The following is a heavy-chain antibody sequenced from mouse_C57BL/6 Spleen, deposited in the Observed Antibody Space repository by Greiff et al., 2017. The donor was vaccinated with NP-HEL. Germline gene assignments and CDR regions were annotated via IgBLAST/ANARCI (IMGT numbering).Heavy chain of an antibody. J-gene: IGHJ2*01. CDR3: ARDGNYYFDY. V-gene: IGHV5-4*01. CDR1: GFTFSSYA. CDR2: ISDGGSYT. D-gene: IGHD2-1*01. Sequence: EVKLMESGGGLVKPGGSLKLSCAASGFTFSSYAMSWVRQTPEKRLEWVATISDGGSYTYYPDNVKGRFTISRDNAKNNLYLQMSHLKSEDTAMYYCARDGNYYFDYWGQGTTLTVSS.